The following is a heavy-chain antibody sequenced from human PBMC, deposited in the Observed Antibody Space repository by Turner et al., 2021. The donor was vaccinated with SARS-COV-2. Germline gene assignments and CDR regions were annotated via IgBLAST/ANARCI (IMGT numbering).Heavy chain of an antibody. Sequence: QVQLQQWGAGLVKPSETLSLTCGVAGGSFSTYYWSWLRQSPGKGLEWIAEIKRSGSTNYSPSLKSRVTISVDTPKRQISLNLTSVTAADTAIYFCARGQSRGFYGSGSRRFDYWGQGTQVTVSS. CDR1: GGSFSTYY. CDR3: ARGQSRGFYGSGSRRFDY. D-gene: IGHD3-10*01. J-gene: IGHJ4*02. CDR2: IKRSGST. V-gene: IGHV4-34*01.